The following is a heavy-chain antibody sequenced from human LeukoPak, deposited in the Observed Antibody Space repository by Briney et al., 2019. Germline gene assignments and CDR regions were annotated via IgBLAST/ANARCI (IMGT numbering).Heavy chain of an antibody. CDR1: GYSFTSYW. J-gene: IGHJ4*02. Sequence: GESLKISCKGSGYSFTSYWIGWVRQMPGKGLGWMGIIYPGDSDTRYSPSFQGQVTISADKSITTAYLQWSSLKASDTAMYYCAVRSSSSSFDYWGQGTLVTVSS. V-gene: IGHV5-51*01. D-gene: IGHD6-6*01. CDR2: IYPGDSDT. CDR3: AVRSSSSSFDY.